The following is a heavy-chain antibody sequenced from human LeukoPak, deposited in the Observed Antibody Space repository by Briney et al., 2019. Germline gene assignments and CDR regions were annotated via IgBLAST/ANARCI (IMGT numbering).Heavy chain of an antibody. V-gene: IGHV3-73*01. CDR3: TRTMVADYYYCYYMDV. CDR1: GFTFSGSA. D-gene: IGHD4/OR15-4a*01. CDR2: IRSRANSYAT. Sequence: PGGSLRLSCAASGFTFSGSAMHWVRQASGKGLGWVGRIRSRANSYATAYAASVKGRFSISRDDSKNTAYLQMNSLKTEDTAVYYCTRTMVADYYYCYYMDVWGKGTTVTVSS. J-gene: IGHJ6*03.